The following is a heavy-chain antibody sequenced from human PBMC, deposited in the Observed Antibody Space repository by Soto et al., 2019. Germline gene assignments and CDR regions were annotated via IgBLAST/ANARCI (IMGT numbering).Heavy chain of an antibody. V-gene: IGHV3-13*01. CDR3: ARGRSNYYDSSGYYPGAFDI. Sequence: EVQLVESGGGLVEPGGSLRLSCAASGFTFSSYDMHWVRQATGKGLEWVSAIGTAGDTYYPGSVKGRFTISRENAKNSLYLQMNSLRAGDTAVYYCARGRSNYYDSSGYYPGAFDIWGQGTMVTVSS. CDR1: GFTFSSYD. D-gene: IGHD3-22*01. J-gene: IGHJ3*02. CDR2: IGTAGDT.